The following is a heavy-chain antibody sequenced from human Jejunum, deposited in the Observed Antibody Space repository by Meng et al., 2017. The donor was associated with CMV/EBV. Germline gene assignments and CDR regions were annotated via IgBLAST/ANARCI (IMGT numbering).Heavy chain of an antibody. D-gene: IGHD1-14*01. CDR2: IYESGST. CDR1: GDSISSGYSY. CDR3: AREGTNSYYFDY. Sequence: VAGDSISSGYSYWSWSRQPPGKGLEWIGYIYESGSTSYNPSLESRVTISVDTSKNQFSLKVMSVTAADTAVYYCAREGTNSYYFDYWGQGTLVTVSS. J-gene: IGHJ4*02. V-gene: IGHV4-30-4*01.